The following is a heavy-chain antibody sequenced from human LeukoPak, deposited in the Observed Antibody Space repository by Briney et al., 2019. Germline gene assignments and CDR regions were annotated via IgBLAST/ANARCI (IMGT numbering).Heavy chain of an antibody. V-gene: IGHV1-18*01. CDR1: GYTFTSYG. Sequence: ASVKVSCKASGYTFTSYGISWVRQAPGQGLEWMGWISAYNGNTNYAQKFQGRVTMTRNTSTTTAYMELSSLRSEDTAVYYCARGLMRWPRPGFDSWGQGTLVTVSS. CDR3: ARGLMRWPRPGFDS. CDR2: ISAYNGNT. J-gene: IGHJ5*01. D-gene: IGHD2-8*01.